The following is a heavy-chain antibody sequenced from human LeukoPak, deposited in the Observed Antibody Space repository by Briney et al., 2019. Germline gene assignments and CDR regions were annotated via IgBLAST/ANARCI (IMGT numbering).Heavy chain of an antibody. Sequence: PGGSLRLYCAASGFTVSSNYMSWVRQAPGKGLEWVSVIYSGGSTHYADSVKGRFTISRDNSKNTLYLQMNSLRAEDTAVYYCARAGIAARHFDYWGQGTLVTVSS. CDR1: GFTVSSNY. CDR2: IYSGGST. J-gene: IGHJ4*02. V-gene: IGHV3-66*02. D-gene: IGHD6-6*01. CDR3: ARAGIAARHFDY.